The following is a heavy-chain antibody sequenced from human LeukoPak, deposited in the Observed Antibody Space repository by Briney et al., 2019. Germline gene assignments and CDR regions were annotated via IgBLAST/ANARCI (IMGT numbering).Heavy chain of an antibody. D-gene: IGHD4-11*01. CDR2: IYHSGST. Sequence: PSETLSLTCAVSGYSITSGYYWAWIRQPPGKGLEWIGNIYHSGSTYYNASLKSRVTISVDTSKNQFSLKLSSVTAADTAVYYCARRYSNYFFNYWGQGNLVTVSS. V-gene: IGHV4-38-2*01. CDR1: GYSITSGYY. CDR3: ARRYSNYFFNY. J-gene: IGHJ4*02.